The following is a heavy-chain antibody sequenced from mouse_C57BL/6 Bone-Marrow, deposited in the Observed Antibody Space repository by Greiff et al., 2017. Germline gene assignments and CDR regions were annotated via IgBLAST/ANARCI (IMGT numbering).Heavy chain of an antibody. J-gene: IGHJ2*01. CDR1: GFTFSSYT. CDR3: ARHDPFDY. CDR2: ISGGGGNT. V-gene: IGHV5-9*01. Sequence: EVKLVESGGGLVKPGGSLKLSCAASGFTFSSYTMPWVRQTPEKRLEWVATISGGGGNTYYPDSVKGRFTISRDNAKNTLYLQMSSLRSEDTALYYCARHDPFDYWGQGTTLTVSS.